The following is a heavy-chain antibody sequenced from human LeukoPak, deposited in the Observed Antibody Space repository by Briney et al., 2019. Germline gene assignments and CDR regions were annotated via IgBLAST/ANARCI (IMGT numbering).Heavy chain of an antibody. CDR1: GDSVSSNSDA. J-gene: IGHJ4*02. V-gene: IGHV6-1*01. CDR2: TYYRSKWYN. Sequence: SPTLSLTFAISGDSVSSNSDAWNWVRQSPSRGLEWLGITYYRSKWYNDYAVSVKSRITINPDTSKNQFSLQLNSVTPEDTAVYYCVREESSSWFYYFDYWGQGTLVTVSS. D-gene: IGHD6-13*01. CDR3: VREESSSWFYYFDY.